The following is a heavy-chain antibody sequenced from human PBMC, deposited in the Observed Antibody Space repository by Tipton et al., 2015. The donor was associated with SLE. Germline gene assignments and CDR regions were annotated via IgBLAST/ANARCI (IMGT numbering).Heavy chain of an antibody. Sequence: TLSLTCTVSGGSITSSSYSLGWFRQPPGKVLEWIGSIYYSKTTYYNPSLKSRVTISVDTSKNQFSLNLNSVTAADTAVYYCARHLGGFGFGNENWFDPWGCGGLVIAST. CDR1: GGSITSSSYS. J-gene: IGHJ5*02. CDR3: ARHLGGFGFGNENWFDP. D-gene: IGHD3-16*01. CDR2: IYYSKTT. V-gene: IGHV4-39*01.